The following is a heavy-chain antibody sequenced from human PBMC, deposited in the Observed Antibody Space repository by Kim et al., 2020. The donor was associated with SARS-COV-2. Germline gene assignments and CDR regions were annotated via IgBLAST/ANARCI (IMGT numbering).Heavy chain of an antibody. D-gene: IGHD2-2*01. V-gene: IGHV4-31*03. CDR3: ARDGGYCSSTNCYGYF. J-gene: IGHJ2*01. CDR1: GGSISSDNYY. CDR2: IYNSGST. Sequence: SETLSLTCSVSGGSISSDNYYWSWIRQHPGKGLEWIGYIYNSGSTYYNPSLKSRVTISVDTSKNQFSLKLSSVTAADTAVYYCARDGGYCSSTNCYGYF.